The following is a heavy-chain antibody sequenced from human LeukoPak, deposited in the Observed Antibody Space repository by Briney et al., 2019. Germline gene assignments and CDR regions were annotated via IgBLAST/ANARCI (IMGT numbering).Heavy chain of an antibody. CDR2: INPNSGGT. CDR3: ARSKPVEMATIDY. J-gene: IGHJ4*02. Sequence: ASVKVSCKASGYTLAGYYLHWVRQAPGQGLEWMGRINPNSGGTNYAQKFQGRVTMTRDTSISTAYMELSRLRSDDTAVYYCARSKPVEMATIDYWGQGTLVTVSS. D-gene: IGHD5-24*01. V-gene: IGHV1-2*06. CDR1: GYTLAGYY.